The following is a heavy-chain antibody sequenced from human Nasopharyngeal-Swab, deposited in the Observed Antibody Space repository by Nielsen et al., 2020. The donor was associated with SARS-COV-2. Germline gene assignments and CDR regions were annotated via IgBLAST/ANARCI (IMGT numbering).Heavy chain of an antibody. CDR3: AKIGTGSSGYRYFDY. D-gene: IGHD3-22*01. Sequence: GGSLRLSCAASGFTFDDYAMHWVRQVPGKGLEGVSGISWNSGSIGYADSVKGRLTISRDNAKNSLYLKMNSLRAEDTALYYCAKIGTGSSGYRYFDYWGQGTLVTVSS. CDR2: ISWNSGSI. J-gene: IGHJ4*02. CDR1: GFTFDDYA. V-gene: IGHV3-9*01.